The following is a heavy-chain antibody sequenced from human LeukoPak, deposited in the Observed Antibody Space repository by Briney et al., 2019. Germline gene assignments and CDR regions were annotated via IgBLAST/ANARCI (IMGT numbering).Heavy chain of an antibody. Sequence: SETLSLTCTVSGGSLSSGDYYWSWGRQPPGKGLEWVGYTYYSGSTYYNPSLKSRVTISVDTSKNQFSLKLSSVTAADTAVYYCASWPPFTWIGIDYWGQGTLVTVSS. J-gene: IGHJ4*02. D-gene: IGHD5-12*01. CDR3: ASWPPFTWIGIDY. CDR2: TYYSGST. V-gene: IGHV4-30-4*01. CDR1: GGSLSSGDYY.